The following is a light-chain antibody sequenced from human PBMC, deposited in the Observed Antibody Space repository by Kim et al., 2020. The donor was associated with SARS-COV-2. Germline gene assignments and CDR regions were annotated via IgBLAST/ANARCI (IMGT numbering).Light chain of an antibody. CDR3: LQHSTYPIT. J-gene: IGKJ5*01. Sequence: ASVGDRVTITCRASQSISSYLNWYQQKPGKAPKLLIYAASSLQSGVPSRFSGSGSGTEFTLTISSVQPEDFATYFCLQHSTYPITFGQGTRLEIK. CDR1: QSISSY. V-gene: IGKV1-17*01. CDR2: AAS.